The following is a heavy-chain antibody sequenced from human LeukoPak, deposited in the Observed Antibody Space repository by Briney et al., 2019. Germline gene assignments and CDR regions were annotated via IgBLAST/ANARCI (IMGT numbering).Heavy chain of an antibody. V-gene: IGHV4-4*07. CDR1: GGSISSYY. D-gene: IGHD5-18*01. CDR3: ARRDTAMVTPLFAFDI. CDR2: IYTSGST. Sequence: SETLSLTCTVSGGSISSYYWSWIRQPAGKGLEWIGRIYTSGSTNYNPSLKSRVTISVDTSKNQFSLKLSSVTAADTAVYYCARRDTAMVTPLFAFDIWGQGTMVTVSS. J-gene: IGHJ3*02.